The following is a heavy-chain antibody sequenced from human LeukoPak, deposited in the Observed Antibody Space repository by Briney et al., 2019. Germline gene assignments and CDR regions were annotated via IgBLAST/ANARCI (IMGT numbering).Heavy chain of an antibody. CDR2: IKQDGSEK. V-gene: IGHV3-7*01. D-gene: IGHD2-15*01. J-gene: IGHJ4*02. Sequence: GGSLRLSCAASGFTFSSYWMSWVRQAPGKGLEWVANIKQDGSEKYYVDSVKGRFTISRDNAKNSLYLQMNSLRAEDTAVYYCARGGEGYCSGGSCGGEFGYWGQGTLVTVSS. CDR3: ARGGEGYCSGGSCGGEFGY. CDR1: GFTFSSYW.